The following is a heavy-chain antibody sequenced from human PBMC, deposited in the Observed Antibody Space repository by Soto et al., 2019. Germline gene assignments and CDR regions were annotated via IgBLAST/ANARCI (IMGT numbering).Heavy chain of an antibody. Sequence: EVQLLESGGGLVQRGGSLRLSCAASGFTISTFAMTWVRQAPGKGLESVCGMTGSGATIHYADSVRGRFTISKDNSKNGLFLQMDYLRDDDTAIYYCAKDAVYNDGLWLMDSWGQGTLVTVSS. CDR3: AKDAVYNDGLWLMDS. V-gene: IGHV3-23*01. CDR2: MTGSGATI. J-gene: IGHJ4*02. D-gene: IGHD2-21*01. CDR1: GFTISTFA.